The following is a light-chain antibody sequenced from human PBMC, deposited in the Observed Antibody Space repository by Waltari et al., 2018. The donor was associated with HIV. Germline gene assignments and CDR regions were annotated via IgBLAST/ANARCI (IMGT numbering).Light chain of an antibody. J-gene: IGKJ3*01. CDR3: QHYDNSPPIT. CDR2: NAS. Sequence: EIVLTQSTGTLSLSPGERAALSCKASQNISSDSLAWYQQKFGQSPSLLIYNASTRATDIPDRFSGSGSGTDFTLTISRLQPADFAVYFCQHYDNSPPITFGPGT. CDR1: QNISSDS. V-gene: IGKV3-20*01.